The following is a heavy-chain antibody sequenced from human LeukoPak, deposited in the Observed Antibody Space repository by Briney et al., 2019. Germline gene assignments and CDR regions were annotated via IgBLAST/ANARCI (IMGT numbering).Heavy chain of an antibody. V-gene: IGHV3-74*01. J-gene: IGHJ6*03. D-gene: IGHD6-19*01. CDR1: GFTFSTHW. Sequence: GGSLRLSCAASGFTFSTHWMHWVRQAPGKGLVWVSRMNGDGSSTKYADSVKGRFTISRDNAKNSLYLQMNSLRAEDTAVYYCARDQSSGWYNYYYYMDVWGKGTTVTVSS. CDR3: ARDQSSGWYNYYYYMDV. CDR2: MNGDGSST.